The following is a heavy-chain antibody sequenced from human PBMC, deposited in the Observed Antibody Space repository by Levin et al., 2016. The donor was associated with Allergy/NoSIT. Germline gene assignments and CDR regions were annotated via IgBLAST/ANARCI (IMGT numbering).Heavy chain of an antibody. D-gene: IGHD3-10*01. CDR3: AREYYGSGGANYYYYGMDV. V-gene: IGHV3-30-3*01. CDR2: ISYDGSNK. Sequence: GESLKISCAASGFTFSSYAMHWVRQAPGKGLEWVAVISYDGSNKYYADSVKGRFTISRDNSKNTLYLQMNSLRPEDTAVYYCAREYYGSGGANYYYYGMDVWGQGTTVTVSS. CDR1: GFTFSSYA. J-gene: IGHJ6*02.